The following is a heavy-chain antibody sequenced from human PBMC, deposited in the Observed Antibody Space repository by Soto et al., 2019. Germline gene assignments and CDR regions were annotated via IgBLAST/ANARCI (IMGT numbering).Heavy chain of an antibody. J-gene: IGHJ4*01. CDR1: GFTFSNVW. Sequence: GGSLRLSCAASGFTFSNVWINWVRQAPGKGLEWVGRIKSKTDGGTTDYAEPVKGRFAISRDDSNNMVYLQMNSLKIEDTAFYYCTTDSYSTIIIVRFDYWGHGTLVTVSS. CDR3: TTDSYSTIIIVRFDY. CDR2: IKSKTDGGTT. D-gene: IGHD3-22*01. V-gene: IGHV3-15*07.